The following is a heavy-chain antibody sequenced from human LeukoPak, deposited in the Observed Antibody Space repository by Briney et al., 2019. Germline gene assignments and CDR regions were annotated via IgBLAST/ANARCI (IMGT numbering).Heavy chain of an antibody. CDR2: ISSNGGST. CDR1: GYTFSSYA. V-gene: IGHV3-64D*06. Sequence: GGSLRLSCSASGYTFSSYAMHRVRQAPGKGLEYVSAISSNGGSTYYADSVKGRFTISRDNSKNTLYLQMSSLRAEDTAVYYCVKDPAPGGFDYWGQGTLVTVSS. CDR3: VKDPAPGGFDY. J-gene: IGHJ4*02.